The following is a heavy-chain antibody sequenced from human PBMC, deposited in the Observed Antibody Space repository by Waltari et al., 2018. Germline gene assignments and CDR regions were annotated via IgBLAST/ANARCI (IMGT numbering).Heavy chain of an antibody. J-gene: IGHJ6*03. CDR2: IIPILGIA. D-gene: IGHD1-26*01. Sequence: QVQLVQSGAEVKKPGSSVQVSCKGSGLTFSSYPIRWVRQHPGQWLEWMGGIIPILGIANYAQKFQGRVTITADKSTSTAYMELSSLRSEDTAVYYCARDLGRRNYYYYMDVWGKGNTVTVSS. V-gene: IGHV1-69*10. CDR1: GLTFSSYP. CDR3: ARDLGRRNYYYYMDV.